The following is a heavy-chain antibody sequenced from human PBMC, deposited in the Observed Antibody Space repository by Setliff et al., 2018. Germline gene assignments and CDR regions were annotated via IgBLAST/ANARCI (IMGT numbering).Heavy chain of an antibody. CDR1: GGSISSGNYY. CDR3: ARGHCSSGECPNYFDP. CDR2: IYYSGNT. V-gene: IGHV4-31*03. D-gene: IGHD2-15*01. J-gene: IGHJ5*02. Sequence: SETLSLTCRVSGGSISSGNYYWGLIRQLPGKGLEWIAYIYYSGNTYYNPSLKSRVTISVDTSKNQFSLKINSVTAADTAVYYCARGHCSSGECPNYFDPWGQGTQVTVSS.